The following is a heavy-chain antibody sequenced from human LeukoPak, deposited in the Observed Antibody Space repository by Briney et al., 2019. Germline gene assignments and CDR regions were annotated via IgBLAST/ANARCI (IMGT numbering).Heavy chain of an antibody. J-gene: IGHJ4*02. CDR2: ISGSGAST. CDR3: AKDVGKWESLHFFDY. CDR1: GFTFSSYW. V-gene: IGHV3-23*01. D-gene: IGHD1-26*01. Sequence: GGSLRLSCAASGFTFSSYWMSWVRQAPGKGLEWISGISGSGASTYYEDSVKGRFTISRDDSRNTLYLQMDSLRGDDTAVYYCAKDVGKWESLHFFDYWGQGTLVTVSS.